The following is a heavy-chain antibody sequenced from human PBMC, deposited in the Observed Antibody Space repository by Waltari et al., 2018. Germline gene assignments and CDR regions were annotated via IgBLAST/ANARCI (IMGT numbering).Heavy chain of an antibody. D-gene: IGHD3-3*01. J-gene: IGHJ4*02. Sequence: QVQLQQWGVGLLKPSETLSLTCAVSSESFSSYSWHWIRQPPGKGLWWIGEINYSGNTNYNSSLRSRVTILADASKIQVSLKLRAATAADTAMYYCARGRPSDDGRLLGFFDWGQGILVTVAS. V-gene: IGHV4-34*01. CDR1: SESFSSYS. CDR3: ARGRPSDDGRLLGFFD. CDR2: INYSGNT.